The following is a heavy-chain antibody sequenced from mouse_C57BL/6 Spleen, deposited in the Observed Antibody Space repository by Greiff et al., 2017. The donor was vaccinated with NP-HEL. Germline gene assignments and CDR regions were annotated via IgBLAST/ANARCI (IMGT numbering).Heavy chain of an antibody. J-gene: IGHJ1*03. CDR3: ARKETTVRGWYFDV. D-gene: IGHD1-1*01. CDR2: IYPGSGST. V-gene: IGHV1-55*01. CDR1: GYTFTSYW. Sequence: QVQLQQPGAELVKPGASVKMSCKASGYTFTSYWITWVKQRPGQGLEWIGDIYPGSGSTNYNEKFKGKATLTVDTSSSTAYMQLSSLTSEDSAVYYCARKETTVRGWYFDVWGTGTTVTVSS.